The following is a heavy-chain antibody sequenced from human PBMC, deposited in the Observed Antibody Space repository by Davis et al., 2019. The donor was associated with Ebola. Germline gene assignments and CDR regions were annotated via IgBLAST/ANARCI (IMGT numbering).Heavy chain of an antibody. CDR1: GGTFSSYA. CDR3: ARGGVGATQAFDI. CDR2: IIPIFGTA. D-gene: IGHD1-26*01. Sequence: SVKVSCKASGGTFSSYAISWVRQAPGQGLEWMGGIIPIFGTANYAQKFQGRVAITADESTSTAYMELSSLRSEDTAVYYCARGGVGATQAFDIWGQGTMVTVSS. J-gene: IGHJ3*02. V-gene: IGHV1-69*13.